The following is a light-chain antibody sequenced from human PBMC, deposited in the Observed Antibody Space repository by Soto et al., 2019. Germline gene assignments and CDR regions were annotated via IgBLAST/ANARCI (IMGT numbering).Light chain of an antibody. CDR1: SSDVGNYNL. CDR2: EVT. J-gene: IGLJ2*01. CDR3: CSYASGSTLV. V-gene: IGLV2-23*02. Sequence: QSALTQPASVSGSPGQSITISCTGTSSDVGNYNLVSWYQQHPGKAPKLMIYEVTKRPSGVSNRFSGSKSGNTASLTISGLQAEDEADYYCCSYASGSTLVFGGGTKLTVL.